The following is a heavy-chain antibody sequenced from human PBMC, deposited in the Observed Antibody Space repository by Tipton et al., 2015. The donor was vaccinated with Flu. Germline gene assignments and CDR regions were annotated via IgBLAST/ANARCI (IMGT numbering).Heavy chain of an antibody. J-gene: IGHJ3*01. CDR1: GYTFTGYY. Sequence: QLVQSGAEVKKPGASVRVSCKASGYTFTGYYMHWVRQAPGQGLEWMGRITPNSGGTNYAQKFQGRVTMTRDTSISTAYMELSRLTSDDTAVYFCARDGDGSSWSDAFDVWGQGTLVTVSS. CDR3: ARDGDGSSWSDAFDV. V-gene: IGHV1-2*06. D-gene: IGHD6-13*01. CDR2: ITPNSGGT.